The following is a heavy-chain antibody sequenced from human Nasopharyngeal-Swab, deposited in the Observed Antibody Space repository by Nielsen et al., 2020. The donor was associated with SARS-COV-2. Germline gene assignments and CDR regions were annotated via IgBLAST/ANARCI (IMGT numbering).Heavy chain of an antibody. CDR1: GFTFSSYW. V-gene: IGHV3-74*01. CDR3: AGGYRYFDL. J-gene: IGHJ2*01. CDR2: INSDGSTT. Sequence: GESLKISCAASGFTFSSYWMHWVRQAPGKGPEWVSRINSDGSTTTYGDSVKGRFTISRDNAKNTLYLQVNSLRAEDTAVYYCAGGYRYFDLWGRGTLVTVSS.